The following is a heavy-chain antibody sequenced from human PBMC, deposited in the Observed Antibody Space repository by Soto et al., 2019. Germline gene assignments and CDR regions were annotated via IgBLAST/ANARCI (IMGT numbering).Heavy chain of an antibody. CDR2: INPSGGST. Sequence: ASVKVSCKASGGTFSSYYMHWVRQAPGQGLEWMGIINPSGGSTSYAQKFQGRVTMTRDTSTSTVYMELSSLRSEDTAVYYCAREGDIVVVPAAKSMDVWGQGTTVTVSS. D-gene: IGHD2-2*01. CDR3: AREGDIVVVPAAKSMDV. J-gene: IGHJ6*02. CDR1: GGTFSSYY. V-gene: IGHV1-46*03.